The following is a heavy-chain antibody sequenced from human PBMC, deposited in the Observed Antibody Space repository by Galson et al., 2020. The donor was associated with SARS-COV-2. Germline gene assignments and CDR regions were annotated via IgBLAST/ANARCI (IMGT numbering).Heavy chain of an antibody. CDR3: ASNRATLIVVVTLDY. CDR1: GFTFSSYA. D-gene: IGHD2-21*02. V-gene: IGHV3-30-3*01. Sequence: GGSLRLSCAASGFTFSSYAMHWVRQAPGKGLEWVAVISYDGSNKYYADSVKGRFTISRDNSKNTLYLQMNSLRAEDTAVYYCASNRATLIVVVTLDYWGQGTLVTVS. J-gene: IGHJ4*02. CDR2: ISYDGSNK.